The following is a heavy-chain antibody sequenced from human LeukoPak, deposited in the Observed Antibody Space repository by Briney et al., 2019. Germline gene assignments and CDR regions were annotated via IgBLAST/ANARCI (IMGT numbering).Heavy chain of an antibody. Sequence: GGSLRLSCAASGSTVSNNFMTWVRQAPGKGLEWVSVIYASGNTYYADSVKGRFTISRDNSKNTLYLQMNSLRAEDTALYYCARGYRYSFDFWGQGTLVTVSS. CDR3: ARGYRYSFDF. V-gene: IGHV3-53*01. CDR1: GSTVSNNF. D-gene: IGHD5-18*01. CDR2: IYASGNT. J-gene: IGHJ5*01.